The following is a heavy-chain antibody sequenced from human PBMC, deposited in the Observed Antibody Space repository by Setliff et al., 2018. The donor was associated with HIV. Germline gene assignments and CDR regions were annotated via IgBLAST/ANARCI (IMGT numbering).Heavy chain of an antibody. CDR3: ARHGGGYSYGSFDF. CDR1: GGSMSGYY. J-gene: IGHJ4*02. V-gene: IGHV4-59*08. D-gene: IGHD5-18*01. CDR2: VSYSGDT. Sequence: SETLSLTCSVSGGSMSGYYWSWIRQPPGRGLEWIGYVSYSGDTNYNPSLKSRVTISIDTSKNQFSLRVNSVTAADTSLYSCARHGGGYSYGSFDFWSQGTLVTVSS.